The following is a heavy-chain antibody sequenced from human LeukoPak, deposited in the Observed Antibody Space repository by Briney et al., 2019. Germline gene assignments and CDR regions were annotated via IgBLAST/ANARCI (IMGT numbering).Heavy chain of an antibody. D-gene: IGHD1-26*01. CDR1: GGSFSGNY. V-gene: IGHV4-34*01. CDR2: INNSGST. CDR3: ARGYNRGSYYNY. Sequence: PSETLSLTCVVYGGSFSGNYWSWIRQPPGKGLEWIGEINNSGSTNYNPSLKSRVTISVDTSKNQFSLKLSSVTGADTAVYYCARGYNRGSYYNYWGQGTLVTVSS. J-gene: IGHJ4*02.